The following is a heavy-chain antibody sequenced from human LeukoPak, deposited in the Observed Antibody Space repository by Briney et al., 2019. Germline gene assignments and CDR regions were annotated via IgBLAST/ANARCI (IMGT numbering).Heavy chain of an antibody. CDR1: GYTLTQLS. Sequence: ASVKVSCKVSGYTLTQLSMHWVRQAPGTGLEWTGGFDPEDGETIYAQKFQGRVTITEDTSTDTAYMELSSLRSEDTAVYYCATSSYCRSTSCHKLGYYYYMDVWGKGTTVTVSS. CDR2: FDPEDGET. J-gene: IGHJ6*03. CDR3: ATSSYCRSTSCHKLGYYYYMDV. D-gene: IGHD2-2*01. V-gene: IGHV1-24*01.